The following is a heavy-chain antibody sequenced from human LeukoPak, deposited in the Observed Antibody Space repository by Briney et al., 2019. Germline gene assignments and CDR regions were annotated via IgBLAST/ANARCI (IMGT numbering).Heavy chain of an antibody. CDR3: ARHLLYYYMDV. CDR2: IYYSGTT. Sequence: PSETLSLTCTVSGGSISRYYWSWIRQPPGRGLEWIGYIYYSGTTNYNPSLKSRVTISVDTSKNQFSLKLTSVTAADTAVYYCARHLLYYYMDVWGKGTTVTVSS. V-gene: IGHV4-59*08. CDR1: GGSISRYY. J-gene: IGHJ6*03.